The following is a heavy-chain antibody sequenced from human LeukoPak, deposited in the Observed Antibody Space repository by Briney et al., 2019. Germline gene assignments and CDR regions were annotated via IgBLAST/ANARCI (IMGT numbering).Heavy chain of an antibody. V-gene: IGHV4-38-2*02. D-gene: IGHD3-9*01. CDR3: ARGLRYDVLSDFLP. CDR1: GYSISSGYY. Sequence: NPSETLSLTCTVSGYSISSGYYWGWIRQPPGKGLEWIGSIYHSGSTYYNPSLKSRVTISVDTSKNRFSLKLSSVTAADTAVYYCARGLRYDVLSDFLPWGQGTLVTVSS. J-gene: IGHJ4*02. CDR2: IYHSGST.